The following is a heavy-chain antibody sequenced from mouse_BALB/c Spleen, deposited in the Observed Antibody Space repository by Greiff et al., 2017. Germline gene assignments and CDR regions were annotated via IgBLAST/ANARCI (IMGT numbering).Heavy chain of an antibody. J-gene: IGHJ4*01. CDR2: ISTYYGDA. V-gene: IGHV1S137*01. CDR3: ARQLGLRGYYAMDY. D-gene: IGHD3-1*01. CDR1: GYTFTDYA. Sequence: QVQLKESGAELVRPGVSVKISCKGSGYTFTDYAMHWVKQSHAKSLEWIGVISTYYGDASYNQKFKGKATMTVDKSSSTAYMELARLTSEDSAIYYCARQLGLRGYYAMDYGGQGTSVTVSS.